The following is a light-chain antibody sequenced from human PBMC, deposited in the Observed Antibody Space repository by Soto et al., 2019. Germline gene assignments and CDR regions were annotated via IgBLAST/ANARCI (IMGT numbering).Light chain of an antibody. CDR2: DAS. CDR1: QDISNY. V-gene: IGKV1-33*01. J-gene: IGKJ4*01. CDR3: QQYDAVPLT. Sequence: QKSDSPSSLSDSGGDRVTITGQASQDISNYLNWYQQKPGKAPKLLIYDASNLETGVPSRFIGSGSGTDFTVTSCSLHPEDIVTNYEQQYDAVPLTIGVGTKVDIK.